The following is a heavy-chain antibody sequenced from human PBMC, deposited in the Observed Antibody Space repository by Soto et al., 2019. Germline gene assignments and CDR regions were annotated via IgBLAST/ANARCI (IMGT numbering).Heavy chain of an antibody. D-gene: IGHD3-22*01. CDR3: ATDFWTMIVDV. V-gene: IGHV3-23*01. J-gene: IGHJ4*02. CDR1: GFTFSSYS. Sequence: GGSLRLSCTASGFTFSSYSMSWVRQAPGKGLEWVSAISGSGGSTYYADSVKGRFTISRDNSKNTLYLQMNSLRDEDTAVYYCATDFWTMIVDVWGKGTLVTVSS. CDR2: ISGSGGST.